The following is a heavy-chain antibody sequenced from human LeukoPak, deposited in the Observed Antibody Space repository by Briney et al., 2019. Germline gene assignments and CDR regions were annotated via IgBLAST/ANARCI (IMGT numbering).Heavy chain of an antibody. CDR2: MNPYNGYT. J-gene: IGHJ4*02. CDR1: GYTFTSYG. V-gene: IGHV1-8*03. D-gene: IGHD4-17*01. CDR3: ARCLLGYGDYAEHFDF. Sequence: ASVKVSCKASGYTFTSYGINWVRQATGQGLEWMGWMNPYNGYTSYAQKFQGRVTITRNTSTSTAYMELSSLRSEDTAVFYCARCLLGYGDYAEHFDFWGQGTLVIVSS.